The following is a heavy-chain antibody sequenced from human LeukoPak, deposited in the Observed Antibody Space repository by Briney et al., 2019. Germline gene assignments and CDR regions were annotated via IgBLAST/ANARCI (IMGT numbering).Heavy chain of an antibody. CDR3: ARGSGGSSQSSYFDY. J-gene: IGHJ4*02. V-gene: IGHV1-69*05. Sequence: GASVKVSCKASGGTFSSYAISWVRQAPGQGLEWMGGIIPIFGTANYAQKFQGRVTITTDESTSTAYMELSSLRSEDTAVYYCARGSGGSSQSSYFDYWGQGTLVTVSS. CDR2: IIPIFGTA. CDR1: GGTFSSYA. D-gene: IGHD2-15*01.